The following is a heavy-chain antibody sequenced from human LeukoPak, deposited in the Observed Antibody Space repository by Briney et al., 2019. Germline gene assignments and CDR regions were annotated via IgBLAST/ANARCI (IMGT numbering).Heavy chain of an antibody. V-gene: IGHV3-64*01. D-gene: IGHD2-15*01. CDR1: GFTFSSYA. CDR3: ATLYGGQRADGY. Sequence: PGGSLRLSCAASGFTFSSYAMHWVRQAPGKGLEYVSAISSNGGSTYYANSVKGRFTISRDNSKNTLYLQMNSLRTEDTAVYYCATLYGGQRADGYWGQGTLVTVSS. CDR2: ISSNGGST. J-gene: IGHJ4*02.